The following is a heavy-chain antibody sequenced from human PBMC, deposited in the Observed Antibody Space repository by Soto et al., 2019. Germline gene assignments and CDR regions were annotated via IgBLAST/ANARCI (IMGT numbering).Heavy chain of an antibody. D-gene: IGHD1-26*01. Sequence: GGSLRLSCSASGFTVSSNYMSWVRQAPGKGLEWVSVIYSGGSTYYADSVKGRFTISRDNSKNTLYLQMNSLRAEDTAVYYCASDRFRGTYYLRGVTYFFEEWGQGAPVTVSS. CDR1: GFTVSSNY. V-gene: IGHV3-53*01. CDR3: ASDRFRGTYYLRGVTYFFEE. CDR2: IYSGGST. J-gene: IGHJ4*02.